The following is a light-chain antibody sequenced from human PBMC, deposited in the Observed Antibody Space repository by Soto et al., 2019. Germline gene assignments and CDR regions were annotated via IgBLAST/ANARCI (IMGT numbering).Light chain of an antibody. CDR3: QQYNSYWT. V-gene: IGKV1-5*03. Sequence: DIQMTQSPSSLSASVGERVTITCRASQGISRYLNWYQQKPGKAPKLLIYKASSLETGVPSRFSGSGSGTEFTLTISSLQPDDFATYYCQQYNSYWTFGQGTKVDIK. CDR1: QGISRY. CDR2: KAS. J-gene: IGKJ1*01.